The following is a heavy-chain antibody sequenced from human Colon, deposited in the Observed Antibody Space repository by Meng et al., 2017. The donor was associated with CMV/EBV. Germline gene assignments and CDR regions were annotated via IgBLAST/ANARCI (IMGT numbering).Heavy chain of an antibody. CDR3: ARDCSSTSCYLDY. V-gene: IGHV4-39*07. Sequence: ETLSLTCTVSGGSISSSSYYWGWIRQPPGKGLEWIGSIYYSGSTYYNPSLKSRVTISVDTSKNQFSLKLSSVTAADTAVYYCARDCSSTSCYLDYWGQGTLVTVSS. CDR1: GGSISSSSYY. CDR2: IYYSGST. J-gene: IGHJ4*02. D-gene: IGHD2-2*01.